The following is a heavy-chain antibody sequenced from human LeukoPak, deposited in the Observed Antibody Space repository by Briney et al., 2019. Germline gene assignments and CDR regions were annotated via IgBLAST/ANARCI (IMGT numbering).Heavy chain of an antibody. D-gene: IGHD4-4*01. CDR1: GGSISSYY. CDR3: ARHYSNYPPYFDY. Sequence: PSETLSLTCTVSGGSISSYYWSWIRQPPGKGLEWIGYIYYSGSTNYNPSLKSRVTISVDTSKNQFSLKLSSVTAADTAVYYCARHYSNYPPYFDYWGQGTLVTVSS. J-gene: IGHJ4*02. V-gene: IGHV4-59*08. CDR2: IYYSGST.